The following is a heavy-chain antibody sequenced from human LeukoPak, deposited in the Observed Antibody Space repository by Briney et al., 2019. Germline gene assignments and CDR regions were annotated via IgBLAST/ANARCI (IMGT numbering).Heavy chain of an antibody. D-gene: IGHD2-15*01. J-gene: IGHJ4*02. CDR1: GDSISSGDYY. V-gene: IGHV4-38-2*02. Sequence: SQTLSLTCTVSGDSISSGDYYWGWIRQPPGKGLEWIGSIYHSGSTYYNPSLKSRVTISVDTSKNQFSLKLSSVTAADTAVYYCARDGVGYCSGGSCRSFDYWGQGTLVTVSS. CDR3: ARDGVGYCSGGSCRSFDY. CDR2: IYHSGST.